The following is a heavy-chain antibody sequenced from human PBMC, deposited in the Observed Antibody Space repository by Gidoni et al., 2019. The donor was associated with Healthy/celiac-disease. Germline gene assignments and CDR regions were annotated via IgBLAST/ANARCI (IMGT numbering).Heavy chain of an antibody. D-gene: IGHD5-12*01. Sequence: EVQLLESGGGLVQPGGSLRLSCAASGFPFSSYAMSWVSQAPGKGLEWVSASSGSGGSTYYADSVKGRFTISRDNSKNTLYLQMNSLRAEDTAVYYCAKGDGYNYLWYFDLWGRGTLVTVSS. J-gene: IGHJ2*01. CDR2: SSGSGGST. CDR1: GFPFSSYA. CDR3: AKGDGYNYLWYFDL. V-gene: IGHV3-23*01.